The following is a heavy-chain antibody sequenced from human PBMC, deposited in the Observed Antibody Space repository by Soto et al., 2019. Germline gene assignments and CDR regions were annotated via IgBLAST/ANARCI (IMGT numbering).Heavy chain of an antibody. J-gene: IGHJ4*02. CDR2: IYYSGST. V-gene: IGHV4-59*08. D-gene: IGHD1-26*01. CDR1: GGSISSYY. Sequence: QVQLQESGPGLVKPSETLSLTCTVSGGSISSYYWRWIRQPPGKGLEWIGYIYYSGSTNYNPSLKSRVTISADTSNNQFSLKLSSVTAADTAVYYCARRWGAAFDYWGQGTLVTVSS. CDR3: ARRWGAAFDY.